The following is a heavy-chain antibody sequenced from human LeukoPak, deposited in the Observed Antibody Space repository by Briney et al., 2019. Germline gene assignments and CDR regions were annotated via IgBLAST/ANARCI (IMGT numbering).Heavy chain of an antibody. D-gene: IGHD3-10*01. CDR2: IFYSGST. J-gene: IGHJ6*03. CDR3: ARVPHYGSGSYYIRTYGYYMDV. Sequence: SETLSLTCTVSGGSISSYYWSWIRQPPGKGLEWIGYIFYSGSTNYNPSLKSRVTISVYTSKNQFSLKLSSVTAADTAVYYCARVPHYGSGSYYIRTYGYYMDVWGKGTTVTVSS. CDR1: GGSISSYY. V-gene: IGHV4-59*01.